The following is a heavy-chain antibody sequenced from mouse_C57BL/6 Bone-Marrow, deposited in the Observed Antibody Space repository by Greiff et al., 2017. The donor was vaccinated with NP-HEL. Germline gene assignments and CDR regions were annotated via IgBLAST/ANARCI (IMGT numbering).Heavy chain of an antibody. CDR3: ARGDPRYWYFDV. CDR1: GYAFSSSW. Sequence: VMLVESGPELVKPGASVKISCKASGYAFSSSWMNWVKQRPGKGLEWIGRIYPGDGDTNYNGKFKGKATLTADKSSSTAYMQLSSLTSEDSAVYFCARGDPRYWYFDVWGTGTTVTVSS. J-gene: IGHJ1*03. V-gene: IGHV1-82*01. D-gene: IGHD3-3*01. CDR2: IYPGDGDT.